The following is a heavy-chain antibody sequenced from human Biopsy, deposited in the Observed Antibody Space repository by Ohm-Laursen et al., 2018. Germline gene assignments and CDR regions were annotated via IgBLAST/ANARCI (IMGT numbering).Heavy chain of an antibody. D-gene: IGHD2-2*01. CDR3: ARDVKRYCSGTSCYSGYFGMDV. V-gene: IGHV4-61*01. CDR2: VYYSGTT. CDR1: GGSVSDSFHF. J-gene: IGHJ6*02. Sequence: SDTLSLTCTVSGGSVSDSFHFWSWIRQPPGKGLEWIGDVYYSGTTNYNPSLKSRLTISVDTSKNQFSLNLNSVTAADTAVYFCARDVKRYCSGTSCYSGYFGMDVWGQGTMVTVS.